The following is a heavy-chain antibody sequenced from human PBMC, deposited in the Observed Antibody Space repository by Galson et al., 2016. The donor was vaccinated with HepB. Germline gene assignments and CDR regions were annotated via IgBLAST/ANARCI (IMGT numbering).Heavy chain of an antibody. Sequence: SLRLSCAASGFTVSRNQMFWVRQAPGKGLEWVSVIYNGGSTYYSDSVRGRFTVSRDSSKNTLFLQLASLSPEDTAIYYCARADYDYGDYALDYWGQGALVTVSS. D-gene: IGHD4-17*01. J-gene: IGHJ4*02. CDR3: ARADYDYGDYALDY. CDR2: IYNGGST. V-gene: IGHV3-53*01. CDR1: GFTVSRNQ.